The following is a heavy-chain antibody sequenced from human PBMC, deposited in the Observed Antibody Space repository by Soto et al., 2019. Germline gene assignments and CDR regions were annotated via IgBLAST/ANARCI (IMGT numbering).Heavy chain of an antibody. D-gene: IGHD6-13*01. Sequence: QLQLQESGPGLVKPSETLSLTCTVSGGSISSSSYYWGWIRQPPGKGLEWIGSIYYSGSTYFNPSLKSRDNISVDTSKNQFSLKLSSVTAADTAVYYCARVRGPYSSSWYPPYYFDYWGQGTLVTVSS. CDR2: IYYSGST. CDR1: GGSISSSSYY. CDR3: ARVRGPYSSSWYPPYYFDY. J-gene: IGHJ4*02. V-gene: IGHV4-39*01.